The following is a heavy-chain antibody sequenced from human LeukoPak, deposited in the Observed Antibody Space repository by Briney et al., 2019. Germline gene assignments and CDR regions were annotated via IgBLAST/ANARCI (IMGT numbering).Heavy chain of an antibody. V-gene: IGHV1-18*01. D-gene: IGHD3-3*01. J-gene: IGHJ3*02. CDR2: ISAYNGNT. Sequence: GAAVTVTFTATGYTFTIYGINWVRQAPGQGLEGMGWISAYNGNTNYAQKLQGRVTMTTDTSTSTADMELRSLRSDDTAVYYCARVYYDFWSGYPNDAFDIWGQGTMVTVSS. CDR3: ARVYYDFWSGYPNDAFDI. CDR1: GYTFTIYG.